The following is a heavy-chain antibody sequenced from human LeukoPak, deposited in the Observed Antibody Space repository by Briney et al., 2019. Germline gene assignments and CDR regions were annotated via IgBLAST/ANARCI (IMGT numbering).Heavy chain of an antibody. CDR2: IKQDGSEK. CDR3: ARDHCSGGSCYSYSNYYYYYYMDV. V-gene: IGHV3-7*01. D-gene: IGHD2-15*01. Sequence: GGSLRLSCAASGFTFSSYWMSWVRQAPGKGLEWVANIKQDGSEKYYVDSVKGRFTISRDNAKNSLYLQMNSLRAEDTAVYYCARDHCSGGSCYSYSNYYYYYYMDVWGKGTTVTVSS. CDR1: GFTFSSYW. J-gene: IGHJ6*03.